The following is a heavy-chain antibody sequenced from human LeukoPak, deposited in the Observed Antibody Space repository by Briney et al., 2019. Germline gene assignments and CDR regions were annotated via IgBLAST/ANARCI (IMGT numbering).Heavy chain of an antibody. CDR1: GFTFSRYA. Sequence: PGGSLRLSCAASGFTFSRYAMSWVRQAPGKGLEWVSTISSSGGDTYYADSVKGRFTVSRDNSKNTLYLQMNSLRAEDTAVYYCAKEEVYCSTTSCYRAFDYWGQGTLVTVSS. J-gene: IGHJ4*02. CDR3: AKEEVYCSTTSCYRAFDY. CDR2: ISSSGGDT. V-gene: IGHV3-23*01. D-gene: IGHD2-2*02.